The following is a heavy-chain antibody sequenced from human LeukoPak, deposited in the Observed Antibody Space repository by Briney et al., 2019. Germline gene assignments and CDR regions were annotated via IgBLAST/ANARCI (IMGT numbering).Heavy chain of an antibody. D-gene: IGHD3-9*01. CDR3: ARPQYYDILTVDY. Sequence: GGSLRLSCAASGFTFSRYAMHWVRQAPGKGLEWVAVISYDGSDKYYADSVKGRFTISRDNSKNTLYLQMNSLRAEDTAVYYCARPQYYDILTVDYWGQGTLVTVSS. J-gene: IGHJ4*02. CDR2: ISYDGSDK. V-gene: IGHV3-30-3*01. CDR1: GFTFSRYA.